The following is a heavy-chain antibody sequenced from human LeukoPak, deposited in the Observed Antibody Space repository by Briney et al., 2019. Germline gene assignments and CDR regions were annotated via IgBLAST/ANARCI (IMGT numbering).Heavy chain of an antibody. V-gene: IGHV3-74*01. CDR3: ARGSVTKGYFYYMDV. J-gene: IGHJ6*03. CDR2: INADGSRT. CDR1: TFTFSTYY. Sequence: PGGSLRCYCAAYTFTFSTYYIHRVRQAPGKGLVWVSRINADGSRTNYADSAKGRFTISRDNAKNTLYLQMNSLRADDTAVYYCARGSVTKGYFYYMDVWGKGTTVSVSS. D-gene: IGHD4-17*01.